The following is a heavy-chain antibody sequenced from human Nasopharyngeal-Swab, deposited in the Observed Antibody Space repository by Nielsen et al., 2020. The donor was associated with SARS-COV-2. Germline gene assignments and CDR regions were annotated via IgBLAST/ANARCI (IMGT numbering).Heavy chain of an antibody. J-gene: IGHJ4*02. V-gene: IGHV1-3*01. CDR2: INAGNGNT. CDR3: AREEGITMVRGVHYY. Sequence: WVRQAPGQRPEWMGRINAGNGNTKYSQRFQGRVTITRDTSASTAYMELSSLRSEDTAVYYCAREEGITMVRGVHYYWGQGTLVTVSS. D-gene: IGHD3-10*01.